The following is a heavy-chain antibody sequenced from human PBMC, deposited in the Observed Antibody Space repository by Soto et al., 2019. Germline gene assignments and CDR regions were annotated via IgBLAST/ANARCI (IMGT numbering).Heavy chain of an antibody. CDR1: GFTFSTYS. V-gene: IGHV3-48*01. Sequence: PGGSLRLSCAASGFTFSTYSMNWVRQAPGKGLEWVSYISTSSGTIYYADSVKGRFTISRDNAKNSVYLQMTSLRAEDTAVYYCARPRTNYYYYGMDVWGQGTTVTVSS. J-gene: IGHJ6*02. CDR2: ISTSSGTI. CDR3: ARPRTNYYYYGMDV.